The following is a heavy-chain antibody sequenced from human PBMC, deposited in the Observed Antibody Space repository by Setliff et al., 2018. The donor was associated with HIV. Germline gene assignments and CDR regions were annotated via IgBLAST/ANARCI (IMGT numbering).Heavy chain of an antibody. D-gene: IGHD1-1*01. CDR2: INYSGTT. J-gene: IGHJ4*02. V-gene: IGHV4-34*01. CDR3: PRERSLITNRRYFDS. CDR1: GGSFSGNY. Sequence: KSSETLTLTCAIYGGSFSGNYWSWIRQPPGKGLEWIGEINYSGTTNHNPFLKSRVTISVGTSKNQFSLKLSSVTAADTAVYYCPRERSLITNRRYFDSWGQGTLVTVSS.